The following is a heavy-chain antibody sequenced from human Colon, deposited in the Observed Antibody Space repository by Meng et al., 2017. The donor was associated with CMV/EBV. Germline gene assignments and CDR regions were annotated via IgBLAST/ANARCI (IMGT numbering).Heavy chain of an antibody. CDR2: IIPILGIA. D-gene: IGHD6-6*01. CDR1: GGTFSSYA. Sequence: SVKVSCKASGGTFSSYAISWVRRAPGQGLEWMGGIIPILGIANYAQKFQGRVTITADKSTSTAYMELSSLRSEDTAVYYCARLSIAARGGWFDPWGQGTLVTVSS. V-gene: IGHV1-69*10. CDR3: ARLSIAARGGWFDP. J-gene: IGHJ5*02.